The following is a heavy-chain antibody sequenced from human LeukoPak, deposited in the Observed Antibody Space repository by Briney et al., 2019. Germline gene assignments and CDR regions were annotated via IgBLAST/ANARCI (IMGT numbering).Heavy chain of an antibody. V-gene: IGHV1-46*01. CDR1: GYTFTSYY. J-gene: IGHJ4*02. CDR3: AGGQQWVDY. CDR2: INSSGGST. Sequence: ASVKVSCKTSGYTFTSYYIHWVRQAPGQGLEWMGLINSSGGSTAYSQRFQGRVTMTRDTSTSTVYMELSSLRSEDTAVYYCAGGQQWVDYWGQGTLVTVSS. D-gene: IGHD6-19*01.